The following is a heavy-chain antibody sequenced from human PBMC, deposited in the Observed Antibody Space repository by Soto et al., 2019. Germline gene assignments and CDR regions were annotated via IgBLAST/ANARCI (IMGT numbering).Heavy chain of an antibody. D-gene: IGHD3-10*01. Sequence: SETLSLTCTVTGDSLSSRSYYWGWILHPPGKGLEWIGSIYYTGSTYNNPSLRSRVSMSIDTSKEQFSLKMKSVTDADTALYFCASLRISGVPPASFVLCGPASW. CDR3: ASLRISGVPPASFVLCGPAS. CDR2: IYYTGST. V-gene: IGHV4-39*01. CDR1: GDSLSSRSYY. J-gene: IGHJ5*01.